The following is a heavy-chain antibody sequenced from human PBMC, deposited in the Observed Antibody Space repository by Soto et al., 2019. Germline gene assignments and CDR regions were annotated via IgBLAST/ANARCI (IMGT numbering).Heavy chain of an antibody. D-gene: IGHD6-19*01. CDR1: GGTFRTYA. Sequence: QVQLLQSGAEVKKPGSSVRVSCEASGGTFRTYAFSWVRQAPGQGLEWMGEIIPIFGTVNYAQKFQGRVPITADGSTTTVYMDLGRLRSEDTAVYYCAKGAVAGTPTAYYYYGMDVW. V-gene: IGHV1-69*12. J-gene: IGHJ6*01. CDR2: IIPIFGTV. CDR3: AKGAVAGTPTAYYYYGMDV.